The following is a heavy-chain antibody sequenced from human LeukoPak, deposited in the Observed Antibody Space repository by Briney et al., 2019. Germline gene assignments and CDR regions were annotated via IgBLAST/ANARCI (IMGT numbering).Heavy chain of an antibody. CDR1: GGSISSYY. CDR2: IYYSGST. V-gene: IGHV4-59*01. J-gene: IGHJ5*02. CDR3: ARDYYGSGNWFDP. Sequence: SETLSLTCTVSGGSISSYYWSWIRQPPGKGLEWIGYIYYSGSTNYNPSLKSRVTISVDTSKNQFSLKLSSVTAADTAVYYCARDYYGSGNWFDPWGQGTLVTVSS. D-gene: IGHD3-10*01.